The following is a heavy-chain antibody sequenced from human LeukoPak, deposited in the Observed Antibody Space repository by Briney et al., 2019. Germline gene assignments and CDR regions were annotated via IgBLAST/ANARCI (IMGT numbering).Heavy chain of an antibody. CDR2: IYPGDSDT. Sequence: GESLKISCKGSGYRFTSYWIGWVRQMPGKGLEWMGIIYPGDSDTRYSPSFQGQVTISADKSISTAYPQWSILKASDTAMYYCARHGITGTTAFDYWGQGTLVTVSS. V-gene: IGHV5-51*01. J-gene: IGHJ4*02. CDR3: ARHGITGTTAFDY. D-gene: IGHD1-7*01. CDR1: GYRFTSYW.